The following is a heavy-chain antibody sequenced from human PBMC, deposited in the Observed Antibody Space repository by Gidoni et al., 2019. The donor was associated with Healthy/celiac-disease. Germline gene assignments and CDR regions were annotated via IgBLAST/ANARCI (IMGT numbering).Heavy chain of an antibody. CDR2: IYASGST. V-gene: IGHV4-4*07. CDR3: ARELWFGDPSDY. Sequence: QVQLQESGPGLLKPSETLSLTCTVSGGSISSYYWTWIRQPAGKGLEWIGRIYASGSTNYNPSLKSRVTMSIDTSKNQFSLKLSSVTAADTAVYYCARELWFGDPSDYWGQGTLVTVSS. J-gene: IGHJ4*02. D-gene: IGHD3-10*01. CDR1: GGSISSYY.